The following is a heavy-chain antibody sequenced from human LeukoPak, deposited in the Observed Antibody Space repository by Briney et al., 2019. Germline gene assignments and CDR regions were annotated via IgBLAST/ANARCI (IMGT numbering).Heavy chain of an antibody. V-gene: IGHV4-59*08. D-gene: IGHD3-22*01. J-gene: IGHJ4*02. CDR3: ARHSMTVGNYFDY. CDR2: IYYSGST. CDR1: GGSISSYY. Sequence: SETLSLTCTVSGGSISSYYWSWIRQPPGKGLEWIGYIYYSGSTNYNPSLKSRVTISVDTSKNQFSLKLSSVTAADTAVYYCARHSMTVGNYFDYWGQGTLVTVSS.